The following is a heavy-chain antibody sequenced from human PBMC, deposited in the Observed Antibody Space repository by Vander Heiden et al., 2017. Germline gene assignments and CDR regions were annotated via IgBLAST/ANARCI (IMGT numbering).Heavy chain of an antibody. CDR1: GGSISLRNYY. V-gene: IGHV4-39*01. CDR2: IYYSGST. Sequence: HLQLQESGPGLVKPSETLSLTCTVSGGSISLRNYYWGWIRQSPGRGLEWIGSIYYSGSTYFNPSLKSRVTISVDTSKNQFSLKLRSVTAADTAVFYCATVTYSSGWYTPGGSWFDPWGQGTLVTVSS. J-gene: IGHJ5*02. CDR3: ATVTYSSGWYTPGGSWFDP. D-gene: IGHD6-19*01.